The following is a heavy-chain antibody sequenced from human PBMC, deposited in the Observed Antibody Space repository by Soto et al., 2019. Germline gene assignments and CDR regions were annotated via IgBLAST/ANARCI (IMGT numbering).Heavy chain of an antibody. D-gene: IGHD5-12*01. CDR2: ILPIFKTP. CDR1: GDTLNNYA. J-gene: IGHJ4*02. Sequence: QVQLVQSGAEVQKPGSSVKVSCKASGDTLNNYAINWVRQAPGQGLEWMGGILPIFKTPTYAQKFQGRVTFAADESTSTAYMEVSSLRSDDTAVYFCATLASGGYFFQYWGQGTLVTVSS. V-gene: IGHV1-69*01. CDR3: ATLASGGYFFQY.